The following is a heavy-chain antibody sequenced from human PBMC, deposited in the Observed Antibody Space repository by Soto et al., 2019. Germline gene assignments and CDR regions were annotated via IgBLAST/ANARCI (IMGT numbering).Heavy chain of an antibody. CDR1: GFTFSSYG. J-gene: IGHJ5*02. CDR2: ISYDGSNK. CDR3: AKWGAAAGFPTGSSSWISDP. D-gene: IGHD6-13*01. Sequence: PGGSLRLSCAASGFTFSSYGMHWVRQAPGKGLEWVAVISYDGSNKYYADSVKGRFTISRDNSKNTLYLQMNSLRAEDTAVYYCAKWGAAAGFPTGSSSWISDPWGQGTLVTVSS. V-gene: IGHV3-30*18.